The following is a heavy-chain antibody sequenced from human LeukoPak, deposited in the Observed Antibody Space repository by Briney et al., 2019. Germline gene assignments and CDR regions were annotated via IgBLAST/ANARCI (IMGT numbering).Heavy chain of an antibody. CDR1: GFTFSSYW. Sequence: GGSLRLSCAASGFTFSSYWMSWVRQAPGKGLEWVANINQDGSEKYYVDSVEGRFNISRDNARNSLYLQMNSLGVDDTAAYFCSADPGDYWGQGTLVSVSS. V-gene: IGHV3-7*01. CDR3: SADPGDY. D-gene: IGHD7-27*01. J-gene: IGHJ4*02. CDR2: INQDGSEK.